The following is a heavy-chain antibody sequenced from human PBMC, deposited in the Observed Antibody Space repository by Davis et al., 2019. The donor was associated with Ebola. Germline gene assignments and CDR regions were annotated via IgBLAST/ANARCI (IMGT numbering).Heavy chain of an antibody. J-gene: IGHJ4*02. CDR2: INSDGSTT. CDR1: GSTFSSYW. CDR3: ATIDSNGDY. Sequence: HTGGSLKISCAASGSTFSSYWMHWVRQAPGKGLVWVSRINSDGSTTGYADSVKGRFTISRDNAKNSLYLQMNSLRVEDTALYYCATIDSNGDYWGQGTLVTVSS. V-gene: IGHV3-74*01. D-gene: IGHD1-1*01.